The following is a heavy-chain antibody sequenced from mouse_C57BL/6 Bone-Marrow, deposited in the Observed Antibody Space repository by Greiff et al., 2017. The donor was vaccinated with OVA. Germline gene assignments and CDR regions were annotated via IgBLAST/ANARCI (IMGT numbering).Heavy chain of an antibody. D-gene: IGHD2-5*01. V-gene: IGHV14-3*01. CDR1: GYTFTSYW. CDR2: IDPANGNT. Sequence: VQLQQPGAELVRPGTSVKLSCKASGYTFTSYWMHWVKQRPEQGLEWIGRIDPANGNTKYAPKFQGKATITADTSSNTAYLQLSSLTSEDTAIYYCARGPYYSNYGAMDYWGQGTSVTVSS. CDR3: ARGPYYSNYGAMDY. J-gene: IGHJ4*01.